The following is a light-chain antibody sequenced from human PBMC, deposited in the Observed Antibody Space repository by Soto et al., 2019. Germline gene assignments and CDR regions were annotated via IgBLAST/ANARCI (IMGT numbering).Light chain of an antibody. Sequence: ETVLTQSPGTLSLSPGEGGILSCRASQSVSSTYLAWYQQKPGQAPRLLIYAASTRATGIPDRFSGSGSGTDFTLTISRLEPEDLAVYYCQQYGSPLTFGGGTKVEI. CDR1: QSVSSTY. CDR2: AAS. V-gene: IGKV3-20*01. CDR3: QQYGSPLT. J-gene: IGKJ4*01.